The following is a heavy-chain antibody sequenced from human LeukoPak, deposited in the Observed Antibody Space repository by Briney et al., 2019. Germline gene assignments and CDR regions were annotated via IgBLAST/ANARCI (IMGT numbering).Heavy chain of an antibody. CDR3: ARVDYGDYSKDFDY. D-gene: IGHD4-17*01. J-gene: IGHJ4*02. CDR1: GGSFSDYL. Sequence: PSETLSLTCAVYGGSFSDYLWSWIRQPPGKGLEWIGEINHSESTNYNPSLKSRVIISVDTSKNQLSLKLASVTAADTAVYYCARVDYGDYSKDFDYWGQGTLVTVSS. V-gene: IGHV4-34*01. CDR2: INHSEST.